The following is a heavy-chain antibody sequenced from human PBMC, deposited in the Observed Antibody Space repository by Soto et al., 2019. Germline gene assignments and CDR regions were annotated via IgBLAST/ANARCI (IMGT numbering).Heavy chain of an antibody. CDR1: GGSISSGGYY. CDR2: IFYSGST. Sequence: SETLSLTCTVSGGSISSGGYYWSWIRQHPGKGLEWIGYIFYSGSTNYNPSLKSRVTISVDTSKNQFSLKLSSVTAADTAVYYCARRYGGAFDFWGQGTMVTV. D-gene: IGHD3-10*01. J-gene: IGHJ3*01. V-gene: IGHV4-61*08. CDR3: ARRYGGAFDF.